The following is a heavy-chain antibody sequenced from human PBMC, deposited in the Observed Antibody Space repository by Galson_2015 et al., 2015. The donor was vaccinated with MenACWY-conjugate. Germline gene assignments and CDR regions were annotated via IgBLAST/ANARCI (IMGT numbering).Heavy chain of an antibody. J-gene: IGHJ3*02. CDR2: TRNKANSYTT. V-gene: IGHV3-72*01. Sequence: SLRLSCAASGFTFSDHYMDWVRQAPGKGLEWVGRTRNKANSYTTEYAASVKGRFTISRDDSKNSLYLQMNSLETEDTAVYYCARVRSGWVPDAFDIWGQGTMVTVSS. CDR3: ARVRSGWVPDAFDI. D-gene: IGHD6-19*01. CDR1: GFTFSDHY.